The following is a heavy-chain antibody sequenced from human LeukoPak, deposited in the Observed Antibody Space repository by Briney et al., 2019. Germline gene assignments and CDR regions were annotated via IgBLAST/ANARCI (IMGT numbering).Heavy chain of an antibody. CDR2: ISSSGSTI. V-gene: IGHV3-48*03. Sequence: GGSLRLSCAASGFTFSSYEMNWVRQAPGKGLEWVSYISSSGSTIYYADSVKGRFTISRDNAKNSLYLQMNSLRAEDTAVYYCVRGEDYYDILTGPPAAFDIWGQGTMVTVSS. CDR1: GFTFSSYE. J-gene: IGHJ3*02. D-gene: IGHD3-9*01. CDR3: VRGEDYYDILTGPPAAFDI.